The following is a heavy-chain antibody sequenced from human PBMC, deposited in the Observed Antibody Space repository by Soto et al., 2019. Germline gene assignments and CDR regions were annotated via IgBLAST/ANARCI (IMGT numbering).Heavy chain of an antibody. V-gene: IGHV3-30*03. Sequence: QVQLVESGVGVVQPGRSLRLSCAASGFTFSSYGMNWVRQAPGKGLEWVAVISYEGSKKYYADSVKGRFTISRDNSRKALYLQMISLRAEETAVYYCAGGIVGASSDYWGQGALVTV. D-gene: IGHD1-26*01. CDR3: AGGIVGASSDY. CDR2: ISYEGSKK. CDR1: GFTFSSYG. J-gene: IGHJ4*02.